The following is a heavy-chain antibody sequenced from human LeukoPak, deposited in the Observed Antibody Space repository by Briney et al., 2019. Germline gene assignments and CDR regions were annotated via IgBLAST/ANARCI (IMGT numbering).Heavy chain of an antibody. D-gene: IGHD3-10*01. J-gene: IGHJ4*02. Sequence: GGSLRLSCAASGFRFDDYGMHWVRQAPGKGLEWVSGISWNSGSIGYADSVKGRFTISRDNAKNSLYLQMNSLRPEDTAFYYCGRGTVNMVRGATDYWGQGTLVTVSS. CDR2: ISWNSGSI. CDR3: GRGTVNMVRGATDY. V-gene: IGHV3-9*01. CDR1: GFRFDDYG.